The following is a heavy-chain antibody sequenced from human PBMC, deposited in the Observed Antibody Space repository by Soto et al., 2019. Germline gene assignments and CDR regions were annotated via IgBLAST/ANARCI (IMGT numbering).Heavy chain of an antibody. D-gene: IGHD6-19*01. Sequence: EVQLLESGGVLVQPGGSLRLSCAASGFTFSSFAMSWVRQAPGKGLEWVSAIGSRGDSTYYADSVKGRFTISRDNSKNALYLQMNSLRAEDTAVYYCAKDLIYGYNSGRPFDSWGQGTRVTVSS. CDR3: AKDLIYGYNSGRPFDS. CDR2: IGSRGDST. J-gene: IGHJ4*02. CDR1: GFTFSSFA. V-gene: IGHV3-23*01.